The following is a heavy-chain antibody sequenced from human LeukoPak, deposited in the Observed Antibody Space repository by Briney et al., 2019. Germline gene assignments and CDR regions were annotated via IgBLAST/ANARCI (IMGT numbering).Heavy chain of an antibody. CDR2: ITGSGATA. CDR1: GFTVSSNS. CDR3: AKDDNWLQFES. D-gene: IGHD5-24*01. Sequence: PGGSLRLSCTVSGFTVSSNSMSWVRQAPGKGLEWVSGITGSGATAYYADSVKGRFTISRDNSKNTLYLQMNSLRAEDTAVYYCAKDDNWLQFESWGQGTLVTVSS. V-gene: IGHV3-23*01. J-gene: IGHJ5*01.